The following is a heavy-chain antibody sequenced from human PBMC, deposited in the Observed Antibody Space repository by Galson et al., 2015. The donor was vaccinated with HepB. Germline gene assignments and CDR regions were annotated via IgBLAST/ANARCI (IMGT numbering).Heavy chain of an antibody. CDR2: ISAYNGNT. CDR1: GYTFTSYG. V-gene: IGHV1-18*01. J-gene: IGHJ5*02. D-gene: IGHD6-19*01. Sequence: SVKVSCKASGYTFTSYGISWVRQAPGQGLEWMGWISAYNGNTNYAQKLQCRVTMTTDTSTSTAYMELRSLRSDDTAVYYCARSIAVADIDWFDPWGQGTLVTVSS. CDR3: ARSIAVADIDWFDP.